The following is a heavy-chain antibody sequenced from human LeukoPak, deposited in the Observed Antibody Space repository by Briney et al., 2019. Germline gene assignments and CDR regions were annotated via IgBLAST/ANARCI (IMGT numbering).Heavy chain of an antibody. CDR1: GDSISSGDYY. D-gene: IGHD7-27*01. CDR3: ARDSKLHDTGVDY. Sequence: KPSETLSLTCTVSGDSISSGDYYWSWIRQPPGKGLEWIGYIYYSGSTYYNPSLKSRVTISVDTSKNQFSLKLGSVTAADTAVYYCARDSKLHDTGVDYWGQGTLVTVSS. J-gene: IGHJ4*02. V-gene: IGHV4-30-4*08. CDR2: IYYSGST.